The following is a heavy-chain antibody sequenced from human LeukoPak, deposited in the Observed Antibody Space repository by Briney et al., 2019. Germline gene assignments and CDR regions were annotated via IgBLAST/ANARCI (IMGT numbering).Heavy chain of an antibody. CDR2: ISAYNGNT. CDR3: ARDLGVSGTTSWFDP. D-gene: IGHD1-7*01. V-gene: IGHV1-18*01. CDR1: GYTFTSYG. J-gene: IGHJ5*02. Sequence: ASVEVSCKASGYTFTSYGISWERQAPGQGLEWMGWISAYNGNTNYAQKLQGRVTMTTDTSTSTAYMELRSLRSDDTAVYYCARDLGVSGTTSWFDPWGQGTLVTVSS.